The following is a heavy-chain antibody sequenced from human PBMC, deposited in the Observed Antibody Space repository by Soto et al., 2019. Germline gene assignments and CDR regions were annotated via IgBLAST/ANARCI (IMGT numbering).Heavy chain of an antibody. J-gene: IGHJ6*02. CDR1: GGSISSYY. D-gene: IGHD3-10*01. CDR3: ARDHFLSRPMVRGVTFYYYYGMDV. CDR2: IYTSGST. Sequence: SETLSLTCTVSGGSISSYYWSWIRQPAGKGLEWIGRIYTSGSTNYNPSLKSRVTMSVDTSKNQFSLKLSSVTAAATAVYYCARDHFLSRPMVRGVTFYYYYGMDVWGQGTTVTVSS. V-gene: IGHV4-4*07.